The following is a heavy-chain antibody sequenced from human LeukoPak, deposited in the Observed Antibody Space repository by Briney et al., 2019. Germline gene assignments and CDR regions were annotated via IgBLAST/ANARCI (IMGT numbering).Heavy chain of an antibody. J-gene: IGHJ4*02. Sequence: GRSLRLSCAASEFTFSTYAMHWVRQAPGKGLEWVAVISYDGRNKYYAASVKGRFTISRDNSKNTLYLQMSSLRVEDTALYYCARIFCSGGSCPDFWGQGTLVTVSS. CDR2: ISYDGRNK. V-gene: IGHV3-30*04. D-gene: IGHD2-15*01. CDR1: EFTFSTYA. CDR3: ARIFCSGGSCPDF.